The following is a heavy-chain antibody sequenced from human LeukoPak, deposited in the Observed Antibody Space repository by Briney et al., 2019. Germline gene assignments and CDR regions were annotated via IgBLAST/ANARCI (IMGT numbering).Heavy chain of an antibody. CDR2: INSDGSST. D-gene: IGHD1-26*01. V-gene: IGHV3-74*01. CDR1: GFTFSSYW. J-gene: IGHJ4*02. CDR3: ASIVRATTGLDC. Sequence: PGGSLRLSCAVSGFTFSSYWMHWVRQAPGKGLAWVSRINSDGSSTSYADSVKGRFTISRDNAKNTLYLQMNSLRAEDTAVYYCASIVRATTGLDCWGQGTLVTVSS.